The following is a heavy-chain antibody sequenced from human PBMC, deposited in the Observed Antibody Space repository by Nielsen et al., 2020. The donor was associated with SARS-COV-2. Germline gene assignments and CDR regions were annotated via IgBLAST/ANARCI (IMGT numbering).Heavy chain of an antibody. D-gene: IGHD6-19*01. CDR1: GFTFDDYA. CDR3: AKGGSGWPEPFDY. Sequence: SLKISCAASGFTFDDYAMHWVRQAPGKGLEWVSGISWNSGNIGYADSVKGRFTISRDNAKNSLYLQMNSLRAEDTALYYCAKGGSGWPEPFDYWGQGTLVTVSS. J-gene: IGHJ4*02. V-gene: IGHV3-9*01. CDR2: ISWNSGNI.